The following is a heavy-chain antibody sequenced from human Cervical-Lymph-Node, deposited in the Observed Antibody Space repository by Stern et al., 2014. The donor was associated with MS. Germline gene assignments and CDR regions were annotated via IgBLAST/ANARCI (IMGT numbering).Heavy chain of an antibody. J-gene: IGHJ4*02. CDR2: INPSGDSA. V-gene: IGHV1-46*01. CDR3: ASGTGSKRPTGNY. D-gene: IGHD3/OR15-3a*01. Sequence: QLVQSGAEVKKPGASVKVSCKASGYTFTSHYMHWVRQAPGQGLEWVGIINPSGDSASYAQKFQGRVPMTRDTSTSTVYMELSSLRSEDTAVYYCASGTGSKRPTGNYWGQGTLVTVSS. CDR1: GYTFTSHY.